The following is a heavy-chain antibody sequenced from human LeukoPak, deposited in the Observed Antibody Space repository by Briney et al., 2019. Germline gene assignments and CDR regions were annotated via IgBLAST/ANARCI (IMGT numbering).Heavy chain of an antibody. J-gene: IGHJ3*02. CDR2: IAVGSGVR. Sequence: GTSVTVSCTASGISFMSSAVQWVRQARGQRLEWIGWIAVGSGVRIYAKRVLGRGTISRDMSTSTVFMELSSLRSEDTALYYCAAEKRIYCCGGACYPDAFDIWGQGTMVTVSS. CDR1: GISFMSSA. CDR3: AAEKRIYCCGGACYPDAFDI. V-gene: IGHV1-58*01. D-gene: IGHD2-15*01.